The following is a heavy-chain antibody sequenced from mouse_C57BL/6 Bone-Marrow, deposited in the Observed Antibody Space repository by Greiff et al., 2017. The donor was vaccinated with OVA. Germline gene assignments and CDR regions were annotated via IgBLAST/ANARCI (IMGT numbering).Heavy chain of an antibody. CDR3: TASLYYGSSYFDD. D-gene: IGHD1-1*01. CDR2: IRLKSDNYAT. V-gene: IGHV6-3*01. Sequence: EVQVVESGGGLVQPGGSMKLSCVASGFTFSNYWMNWVRQSPEKGLEWVAQIRLKSDNYATHYAESVKGRFTISRDDSKSSVYLQMTNLRAEDTGIYYCTASLYYGSSYFDDWGQGTTLTVSS. J-gene: IGHJ2*01. CDR1: GFTFSNYW.